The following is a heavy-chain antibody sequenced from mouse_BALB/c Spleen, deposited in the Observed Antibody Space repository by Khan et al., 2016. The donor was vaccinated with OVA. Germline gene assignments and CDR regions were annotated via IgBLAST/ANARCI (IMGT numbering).Heavy chain of an antibody. CDR2: INPSNGYT. Sequence: QVQLKQSGAELARPGASVKMSCKASGYTFTSYTIHWIKKRPGQGLEWIGYINPSNGYTNYNQKFKDKATLTTDKSSTTAYLQLSSLTSDDSAVYNSVRDGAYHRYDGWFAYGGQGTLVTVSA. CDR3: VRDGAYHRYDGWFAY. CDR1: GYTFTSYT. D-gene: IGHD2-14*01. J-gene: IGHJ3*01. V-gene: IGHV1-4*01.